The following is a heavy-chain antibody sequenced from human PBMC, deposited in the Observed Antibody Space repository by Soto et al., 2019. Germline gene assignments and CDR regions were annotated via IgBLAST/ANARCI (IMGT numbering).Heavy chain of an antibody. CDR2: IKTKTDGGST. D-gene: IGHD3-16*01. J-gene: IGHJ4*02. CDR3: TSTLGY. V-gene: IGHV3-15*01. Sequence: EVQLVESGGGLVKPGGSLRLSCAASGFTFSNAWMTWVRQAPGKGLEWVGRIKTKTDGGSTDYAAPVKGRFTISRDDSNNTLYLLMNSLKTDHTAVYYCTSTLGYWGQGILVTVSS. CDR1: GFTFSNAW.